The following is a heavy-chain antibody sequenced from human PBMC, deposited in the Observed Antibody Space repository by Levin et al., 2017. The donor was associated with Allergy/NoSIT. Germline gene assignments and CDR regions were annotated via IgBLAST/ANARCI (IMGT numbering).Heavy chain of an antibody. D-gene: IGHD4-17*01. J-gene: IGHJ3*02. V-gene: IGHV3-21*01. CDR1: GFTFSSYS. CDR3: ARDEGDYGDYELGAFDI. CDR2: ISSSSSYI. Sequence: VASVKVSCAASGFTFSSYSMNWVRQAPGKGLEWVSSISSSSSYIYYADSVKGRFTISRDNAKNSLYLQMNSLRAEDTAVYYCARDEGDYGDYELGAFDIWGQGTMVTVSS.